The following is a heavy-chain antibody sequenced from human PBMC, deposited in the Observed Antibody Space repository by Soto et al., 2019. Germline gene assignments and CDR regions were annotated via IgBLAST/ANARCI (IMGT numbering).Heavy chain of an antibody. J-gene: IGHJ4*02. Sequence: EVQLLESGGGLVQPGGSLRLSCAASGFTFSSYAMSWVRQAPGKGLEWVAAISGSGGSTYYADSVKGRFTISRDNSKNTLYLQMNSLRAEDTAVYYCAKDHSLDYEWELLPFDYWGQGTLVTVSS. D-gene: IGHD1-26*01. V-gene: IGHV3-23*01. CDR3: AKDHSLDYEWELLPFDY. CDR2: ISGSGGST. CDR1: GFTFSSYA.